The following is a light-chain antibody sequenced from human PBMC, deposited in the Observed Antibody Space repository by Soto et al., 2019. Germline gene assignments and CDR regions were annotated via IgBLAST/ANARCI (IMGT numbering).Light chain of an antibody. CDR1: QGVSSN. CDR3: QQYNSWPLT. V-gene: IGKV3-15*01. J-gene: IGKJ2*01. CDR2: GAS. Sequence: EIVMTQSPATLSVSPGERATLSCRASQGVSSNLAWYQQKPGQAPRLLIYGASTRATGIPASFSGSGSGTEFTLTISSLQSEDFAVYYCQQYNSWPLTFGQGTKLEIK.